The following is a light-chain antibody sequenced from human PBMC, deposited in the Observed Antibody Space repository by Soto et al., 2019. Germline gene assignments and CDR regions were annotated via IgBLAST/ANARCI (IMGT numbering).Light chain of an antibody. J-gene: IGKJ4*01. Sequence: EIVMTQSPATLSVSPGERATLSCRASQSVSNNLAWYQQKPGQAPRLLIYDTSTRATGIPARFSGGGSGTEFTLTISSLQSEDFAVYYCQQYNNWPPLTFGGGTKVEIK. CDR3: QQYNNWPPLT. CDR2: DTS. V-gene: IGKV3-15*01. CDR1: QSVSNN.